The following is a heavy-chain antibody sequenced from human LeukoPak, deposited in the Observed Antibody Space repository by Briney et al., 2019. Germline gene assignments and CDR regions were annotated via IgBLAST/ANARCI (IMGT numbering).Heavy chain of an antibody. Sequence: GASVKVSCKVSGYTLTELSMHWVRQAPGKGLEWMGGFDPEDGETIYAQKFQGRVTMTEDTSTDTAYMVLSSLRSEDTAVYYCATTVYSGYGSFDYWGQGTLVTVSS. V-gene: IGHV1-24*01. CDR3: ATTVYSGYGSFDY. J-gene: IGHJ4*02. D-gene: IGHD5-12*01. CDR2: FDPEDGET. CDR1: GYTLTELS.